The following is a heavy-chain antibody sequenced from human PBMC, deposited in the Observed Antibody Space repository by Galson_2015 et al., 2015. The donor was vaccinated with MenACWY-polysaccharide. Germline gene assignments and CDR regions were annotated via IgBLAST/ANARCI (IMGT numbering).Heavy chain of an antibody. D-gene: IGHD2-2*01. CDR1: GFTFSDYY. CDR2: ISSSGSTI. J-gene: IGHJ6*02. CDR3: ARDGEVRGAVVPASRDYYGMDV. Sequence: SLRLSCAASGFTFSDYYMSWIRQAPGKGLEWVSYISSSGSTIYYADSVKGRFTISRDNAKNSLYLRMNSLRAEDTAVYYCARDGEVRGAVVPASRDYYGMDVWGQGTTVTVSS. V-gene: IGHV3-11*01.